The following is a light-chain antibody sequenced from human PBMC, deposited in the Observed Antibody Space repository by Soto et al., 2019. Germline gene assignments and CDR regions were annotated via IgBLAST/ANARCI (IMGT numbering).Light chain of an antibody. CDR3: TSYSCTDSFFYV. V-gene: IGLV2-8*01. CDR2: EVS. CDR1: SSDVGAYNY. Sequence: QSALTQPPSASGSPGQSVTISCTGTSSDVGAYNYVSWYQQLPGKAPKLIIYEVSKRPSGVPDRFSGSKSGNTASLTVSGFQAEDEDDYDCTSYSCTDSFFYVFGTGTKLTVL. J-gene: IGLJ1*01.